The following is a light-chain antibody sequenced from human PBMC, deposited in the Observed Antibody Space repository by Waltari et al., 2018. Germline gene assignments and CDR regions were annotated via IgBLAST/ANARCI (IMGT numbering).Light chain of an antibody. V-gene: IGKV1-39*01. CDR2: AAS. CDR3: QQSYSTPYT. Sequence: DIKMTQSPSSLSASVGDRVTITCRASQGISSYLNWYQQKPGKAPKVLIYAASSLQSGVPSRFSGSGSGTDFTLTITSLQPEDFATYSCQQSYSTPYTFGQGTKLGI. J-gene: IGKJ2*01. CDR1: QGISSY.